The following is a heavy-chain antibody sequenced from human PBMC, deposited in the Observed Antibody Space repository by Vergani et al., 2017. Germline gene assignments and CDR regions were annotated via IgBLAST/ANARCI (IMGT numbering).Heavy chain of an antibody. D-gene: IGHD3-22*01. CDR2: IHPADSAT. V-gene: IGHV5-51*01. CDR3: AKLCGRDSSGSKYFDY. J-gene: IGHJ4*02. CDR1: GYSFTNYW. Sequence: EVPLVQSGAEVKKPGESLNISCQISGYSFTNYWIGWVRQLPGKGLEWMGIIHPADSATRYSPSFHGQVTISVDKSISTAYLQRSSLRASDSAMYYCAKLCGRDSSGSKYFDYWGQGTLVTVSS.